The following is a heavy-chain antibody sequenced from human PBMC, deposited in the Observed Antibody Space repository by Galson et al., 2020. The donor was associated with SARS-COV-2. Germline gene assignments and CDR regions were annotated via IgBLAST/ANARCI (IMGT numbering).Heavy chain of an antibody. D-gene: IGHD2-21*01. CDR2: ISGTVGGTSTST. CDR1: EFTLNRYV. CDR3: AKEVGDYVYIGLYYTGLDV. Sequence: GESLKISCAASEFTLNRYVMTWVRQAPGKGLEWVSSISGTVGGTSTSTYYSDSVKGRFTISRDYSKNMVYLQMNSLRVEDTAIYYCAKEVGDYVYIGLYYTGLDVWGQGTTVTVSS. J-gene: IGHJ6*02. V-gene: IGHV3-23*01.